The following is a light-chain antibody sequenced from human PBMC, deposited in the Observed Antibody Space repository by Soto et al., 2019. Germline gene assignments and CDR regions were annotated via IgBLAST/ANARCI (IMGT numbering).Light chain of an antibody. J-gene: IGKJ1*01. Sequence: EIVLTQSPATLSLAPGERATLSCRATQSISNYLAWYQQKPGQAPRLLIYDASNRATGIPARFSGSGSGTDFTLTISSLEPEDFAVYYCQQERTFGQGTKVDIK. CDR3: QQERT. CDR1: QSISNY. CDR2: DAS. V-gene: IGKV3-11*01.